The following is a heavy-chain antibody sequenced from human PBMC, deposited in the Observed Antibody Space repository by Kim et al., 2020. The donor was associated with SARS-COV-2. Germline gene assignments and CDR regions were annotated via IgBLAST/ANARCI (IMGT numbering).Heavy chain of an antibody. D-gene: IGHD2-2*01. CDR2: IKQDGSEK. V-gene: IGHV3-7*03. J-gene: IGHJ2*01. CDR1: GFTFSSYW. CDR3: AGSYVCPGPYWDFDL. Sequence: GGSLRLSCAASGFTFSSYWMSWVRQAPGKGLEWVANIKQDGSEKYYVDSVKGRFTISRDNAKNSLYLQMNSLRAEDTAVYYCAGSYVCPGPYWDFDLWGRGTLVTVSS.